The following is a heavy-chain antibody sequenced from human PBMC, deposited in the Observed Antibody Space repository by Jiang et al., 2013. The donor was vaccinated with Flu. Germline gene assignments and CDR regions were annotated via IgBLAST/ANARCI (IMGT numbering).Heavy chain of an antibody. J-gene: IGHJ3*02. CDR2: IKQDGSEK. V-gene: IGHV3-7*01. Sequence: LVQPGGSLRLSCAASGFIFSSYWMSWVRQAPGKGLEWVANIKQDGSEKYYVDSVKGRFTISRDNAKKSLYLQMNSLRAEDTAIYYCASIVTVTDYDAFDIWGQGTMVTVSS. D-gene: IGHD2-21*02. CDR3: ASIVTVTDYDAFDI. CDR1: GFIFSSYW.